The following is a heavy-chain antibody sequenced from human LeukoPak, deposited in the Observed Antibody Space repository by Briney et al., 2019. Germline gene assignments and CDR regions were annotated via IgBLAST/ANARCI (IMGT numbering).Heavy chain of an antibody. D-gene: IGHD3-10*01. CDR2: ISYDGTNK. Sequence: GGSLRLSCAASGSTFSSYGMHWVRQAPGKGLEWVAVISYDGTNKYYADSVKGRFTISRDNSKNTLYLQMNSLRAEDTAVYYCARTTTPHYYGSGSYALGYWGQGTLVTVPS. CDR3: ARTTTPHYYGSGSYALGY. CDR1: GSTFSSYG. J-gene: IGHJ4*02. V-gene: IGHV3-30*03.